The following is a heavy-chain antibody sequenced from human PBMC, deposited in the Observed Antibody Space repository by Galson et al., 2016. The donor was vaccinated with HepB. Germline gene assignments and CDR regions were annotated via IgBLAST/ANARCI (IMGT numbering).Heavy chain of an antibody. D-gene: IGHD4-17*01. Sequence: SETLSLTCTVSGDSISSDYWSWIRQSPGKGLEWIGYVFDSGRTEYNPSLKSRVTISVDTSKHQFSLNLGSVTAADTAVYYCARALEYGSRNYYDYYAMDVWGPGATVIVSS. CDR1: GDSISSDY. J-gene: IGHJ6*02. V-gene: IGHV4-59*01. CDR2: VFDSGRT. CDR3: ARALEYGSRNYYDYYAMDV.